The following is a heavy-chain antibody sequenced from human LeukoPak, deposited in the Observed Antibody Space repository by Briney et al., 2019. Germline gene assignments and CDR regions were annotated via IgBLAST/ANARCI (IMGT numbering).Heavy chain of an antibody. CDR1: GGTFSSYA. CDR2: IIPILGIA. D-gene: IGHD3-22*01. J-gene: IGHJ6*02. Sequence: SVTVSCKASGGTFSSYAISWVRQAPGQGLEWMGRIIPILGIANYAQKFQGRVTITADKSTSTAYMELSSLRSEDTAVYYCATITTGYYYYGMDVWGQGTTVTVSS. CDR3: ATITTGYYYYGMDV. V-gene: IGHV1-69*04.